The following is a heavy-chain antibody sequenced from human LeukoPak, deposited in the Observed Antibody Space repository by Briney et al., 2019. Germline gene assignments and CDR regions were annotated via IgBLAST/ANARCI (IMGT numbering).Heavy chain of an antibody. CDR3: ATGRTGTTRPIDY. V-gene: IGHV1-24*01. D-gene: IGHD1-1*01. J-gene: IGHJ4*02. Sequence: EASVKVSCKVSGYTLTVLSMHWVRQAPGKGLEWMGGFDPEDGETIYAQKFQGRVTMTEDTSTDTAYMELSSLRSEDTAVYYCATGRTGTTRPIDYWGQGTLVTVSS. CDR1: GYTLTVLS. CDR2: FDPEDGET.